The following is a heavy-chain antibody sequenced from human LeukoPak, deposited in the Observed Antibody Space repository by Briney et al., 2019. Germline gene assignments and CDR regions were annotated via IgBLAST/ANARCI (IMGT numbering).Heavy chain of an antibody. D-gene: IGHD6-19*01. V-gene: IGHV3-23*01. CDR1: GFPFSSFA. CDR3: VKGDSSGWY. J-gene: IGHJ4*02. CDR2: IFGSGGPT. Sequence: GGSLRLSCAASGFPFSSFAMGWVRQAPGKGLEWVSSIFGSGGPTYYADSVKGRFTISRDNSKNTLYLQLNSLRAEDTALYYCVKGDSSGWYWGQGALVTVAS.